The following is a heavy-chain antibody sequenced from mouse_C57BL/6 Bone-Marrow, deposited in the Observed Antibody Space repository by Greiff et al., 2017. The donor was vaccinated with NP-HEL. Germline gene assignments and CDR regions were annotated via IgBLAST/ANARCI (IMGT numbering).Heavy chain of an antibody. CDR1: GFSLTSYG. CDR3: ANWPPSYAMDY. J-gene: IGHJ4*01. D-gene: IGHD2-10*02. V-gene: IGHV2-3*01. CDR2: LWGDGST. Sequence: VQRVESGPGLVAPSQSLSITCTVSGFSLTSYGVSWVRQPPGKGLEWLGVLWGDGSTNYHSALISRLSISKDNSKSQVFLKLNSLQTDDTATYYCANWPPSYAMDYWGQGTSVTVSS.